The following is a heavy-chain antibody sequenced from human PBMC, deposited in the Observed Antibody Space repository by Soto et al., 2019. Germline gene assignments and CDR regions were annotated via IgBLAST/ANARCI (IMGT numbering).Heavy chain of an antibody. D-gene: IGHD6-19*01. CDR1: GFTLSSIG. CDR2: ISHDGSEN. Sequence: QVQLVESGGGVVQPGGSLRLSCAASGFTLSSIGMHWVRQAPGKGLEWVSMISHDGSENHYGDPVKGRFTISRDSSKNTLYLQMSSLRAEDTAMYYCAKDWGSGGWINWFDSWGQGTLVTVSS. CDR3: AKDWGSGGWINWFDS. V-gene: IGHV3-30*18. J-gene: IGHJ5*01.